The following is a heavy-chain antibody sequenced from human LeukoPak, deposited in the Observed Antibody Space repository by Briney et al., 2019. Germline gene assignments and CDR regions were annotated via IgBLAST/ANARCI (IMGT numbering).Heavy chain of an antibody. Sequence: GASVKVSCKASGYTFTGYYMHWVGQAPGQGLEWMGWINPNRGGTNYAQKFQGRVTMTRDTSISTAYMELSRLRSDDTAVYYCARAFDYDFWSGTEGIDYHYYYMDVWGKGTTVTVSS. CDR1: GYTFTGYY. CDR2: INPNRGGT. V-gene: IGHV1-2*02. CDR3: ARAFDYDFWSGTEGIDYHYYYMDV. D-gene: IGHD3-3*01. J-gene: IGHJ6*03.